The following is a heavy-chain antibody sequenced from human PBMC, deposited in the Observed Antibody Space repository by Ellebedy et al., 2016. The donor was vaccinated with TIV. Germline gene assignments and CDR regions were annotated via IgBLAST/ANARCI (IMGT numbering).Heavy chain of an antibody. Sequence: GGSLRLXXEGSGFTFSSYGINWVRQAPGKGLEWISYISDSSSNIKYADSVRGRFTISRDNAKNSLYLHMNSLRAEDTAVYFCARETGWIDYWGQGTLVTVSS. V-gene: IGHV3-48*04. CDR2: ISDSSSNI. D-gene: IGHD6-19*01. CDR3: ARETGWIDY. CDR1: GFTFSSYG. J-gene: IGHJ4*02.